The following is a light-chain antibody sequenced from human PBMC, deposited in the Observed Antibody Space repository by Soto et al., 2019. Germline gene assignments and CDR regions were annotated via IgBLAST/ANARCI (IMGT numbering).Light chain of an antibody. CDR1: QAINNY. Sequence: DIQMTQSPSSLSASVGDTVTITCQASQAINNYLSWFQQKPGKAPQVLISDASSLQPGVPSRFRGSGSGTHFTFTISSLQPEDIATYYCQHYADLPRTFGQGTDVQI. J-gene: IGKJ1*01. CDR2: DAS. V-gene: IGKV1-33*01. CDR3: QHYADLPRT.